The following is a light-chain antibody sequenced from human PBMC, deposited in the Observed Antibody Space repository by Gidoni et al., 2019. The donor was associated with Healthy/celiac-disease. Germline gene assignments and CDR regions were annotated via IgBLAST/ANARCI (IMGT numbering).Light chain of an antibody. CDR3: AAWDDSLSGWV. V-gene: IGLV1-47*01. Sequence: QSVLTQPPSTSGTPRQSVTISCSGNSSNIGSNYVYWYHPLPGTAPLLLIYRNNQRPSGVPARSSGSKSGTSASLAISGLRSEDAAAYYCAAWDDSLSGWVFGGGTKLTVL. CDR2: RNN. J-gene: IGLJ3*02. CDR1: SSNIGSNY.